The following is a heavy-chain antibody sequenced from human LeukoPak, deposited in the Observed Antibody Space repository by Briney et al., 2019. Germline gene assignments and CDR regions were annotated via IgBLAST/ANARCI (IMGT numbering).Heavy chain of an antibody. CDR1: GGTFTSYG. D-gene: IGHD4-11*01. CDR3: LLKDYSNTSFDY. J-gene: IGHJ4*02. V-gene: IGHV1-69*04. Sequence: GSSVKVSCKASGGTFTSYGVTWVRQAPGQGLEWMGRIIPILGIANYAQKFQGRVTITADESTSTAYMELSSLRSEDTAVYYCLLKDYSNTSFDYWGQGTLVTVSS. CDR2: IIPILGIA.